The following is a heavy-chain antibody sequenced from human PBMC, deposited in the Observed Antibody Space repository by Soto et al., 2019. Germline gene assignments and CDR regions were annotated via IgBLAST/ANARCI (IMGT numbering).Heavy chain of an antibody. CDR1: GFTFNRYW. V-gene: IGHV3-74*03. D-gene: IGHD3-16*01. J-gene: IGHJ6*02. CDR2: IDSDGSGT. Sequence: EMQLVESGGGLVRPGGSLRLSCAASGFTFNRYWMHWVRQAPGEGLVWVARIDSDGSGTKHTDSVQGRFTISRDNAKNTLYLQMNSLRPEDTAVYYCTKDGRRGGDYVYQGMGVWGQGTTVTVSS. CDR3: TKDGRRGGDYVYQGMGV.